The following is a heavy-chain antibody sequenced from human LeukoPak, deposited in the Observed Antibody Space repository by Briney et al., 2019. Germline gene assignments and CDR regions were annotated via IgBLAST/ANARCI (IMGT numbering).Heavy chain of an antibody. D-gene: IGHD1-26*01. CDR2: IDKKDKGYATAT. CDR3: TRDSGTYNWFDP. Sequence: GGPLKLSCAASGFTFSGSAIHWVRQSSGKGLEWVGQIDKKDKGYATATAYAASVKGRFTISRDDSINTAYLQMKSLKTEDTALYYCTRDSGTYNWFDPWGQGTLVTVSS. J-gene: IGHJ5*02. V-gene: IGHV3-73*01. CDR1: GFTFSGSA.